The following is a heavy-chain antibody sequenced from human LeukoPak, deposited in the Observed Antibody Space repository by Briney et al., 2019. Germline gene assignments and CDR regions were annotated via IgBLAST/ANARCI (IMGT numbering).Heavy chain of an antibody. CDR2: IIPIFGTA. D-gene: IGHD1-1*01. Sequence: GASVKVSCKASGGTFSSYAISWVRQAPGQGLEWMGGIIPIFGTANYAQKFQGRVTMTTDTSTSTAYMELRRLRSDDTAVYYCARDPGTTSYYYYYMDVWGKGTTVTVSS. J-gene: IGHJ6*03. CDR3: ARDPGTTSYYYYYMDV. CDR1: GGTFSSYA. V-gene: IGHV1-69*05.